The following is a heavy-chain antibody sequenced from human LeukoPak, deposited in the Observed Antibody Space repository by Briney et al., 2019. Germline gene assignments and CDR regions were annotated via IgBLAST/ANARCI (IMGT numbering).Heavy chain of an antibody. Sequence: ASVKVSCKASGYTFTGYYMHWVRQAPGQGLEWMGRINPNSGNTGYAQKFQGRVTITRNTSISTAYMELSSLRSEDTAVYYCARGSYSSSWYYYYYYMDVWGKGTTVTVSS. CDR3: ARGSYSSSWYYYYYYMDV. CDR2: INPNSGNT. CDR1: GYTFTGYY. J-gene: IGHJ6*03. V-gene: IGHV1-8*03. D-gene: IGHD6-13*01.